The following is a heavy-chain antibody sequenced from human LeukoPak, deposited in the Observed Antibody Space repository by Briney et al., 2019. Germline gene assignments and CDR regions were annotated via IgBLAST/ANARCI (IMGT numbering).Heavy chain of an antibody. CDR3: ARVTTGFDY. CDR2: ISYDGSNK. CDR1: GFKFFTFA. V-gene: IGHV3-30*07. J-gene: IGHJ4*02. D-gene: IGHD3-22*01. Sequence: PGGSLRLSCEASGFKFFTFAMHWVRRAPGKGLEWVAIISYDGSNKYYGDSVKGRFTISRDNSKNMVYLQMNSLRAEDTAVYYCARVTTGFDYWGQGTLVTVSS.